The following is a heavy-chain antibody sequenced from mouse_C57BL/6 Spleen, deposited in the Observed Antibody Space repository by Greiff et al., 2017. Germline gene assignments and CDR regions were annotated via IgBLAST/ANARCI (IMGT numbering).Heavy chain of an antibody. D-gene: IGHD4-1*01. Sequence: EVKLVESGGDLVKPGGSLKLSCAASGFTFSSYGMSWVRQTPDKRLEWVATISSGGSYIYYPDSVKGRFTISRDNAKNTLYLQMSSLKSEDTAMYYCARQLGRGSRDYFDNWGQGTTLTVSS. CDR2: ISSGGSYI. CDR3: ARQLGRGSRDYFDN. CDR1: GFTFSSYG. V-gene: IGHV5-6*01. J-gene: IGHJ2*01.